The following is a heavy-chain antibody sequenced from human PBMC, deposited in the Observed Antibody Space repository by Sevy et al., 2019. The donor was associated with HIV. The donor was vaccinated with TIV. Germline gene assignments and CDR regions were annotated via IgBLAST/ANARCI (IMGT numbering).Heavy chain of an antibody. CDR1: GYTFTDYY. J-gene: IGHJ4*02. V-gene: IGHV1-2*02. D-gene: IGHD3-22*01. CDR3: ARDPAPMYYDDTRGYCFAF. CDR2: INPHSDDT. Sequence: ASVKVSCKGSGYTFTDYYMHLVRQAPGQGLEWMGWINPHSDDTKYAQKFQGRLAMTWDTSISTAYMELSGLTSDDTAVYYCARDPAPMYYDDTRGYCFAFWGQGTLVTVSS.